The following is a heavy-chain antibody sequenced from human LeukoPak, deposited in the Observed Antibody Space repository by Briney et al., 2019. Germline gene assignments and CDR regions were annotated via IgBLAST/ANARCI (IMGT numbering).Heavy chain of an antibody. D-gene: IGHD3-9*01. CDR1: GYTFTSYG. J-gene: IGHJ3*02. V-gene: IGHV1-69*13. Sequence: ASVKVSCKASGYTFTSYGISWVRQAPGQGLECMGRIIPAFSTTNYAQQFQGRVTITADESTSTVYMELSSLRSGDTAMYFCARDIVDILTGSGSAAFDIWGQGTMVTVSS. CDR3: ARDIVDILTGSGSAAFDI. CDR2: IIPAFSTT.